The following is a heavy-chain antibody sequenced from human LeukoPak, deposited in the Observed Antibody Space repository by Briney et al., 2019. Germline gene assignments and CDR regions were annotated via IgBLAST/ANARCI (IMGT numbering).Heavy chain of an antibody. CDR2: VYYSGST. Sequence: SETLSLTCTVSAGSLSSNFWSWVRQPPGRGLEWSGYVYYSGSTTYNPSLKSRVTISVDTSKNQLSLKLSSVTAADTAVYYCARREENYGDYGAYYFDYWGQGTLVTVSS. J-gene: IGHJ4*02. CDR3: ARREENYGDYGAYYFDY. D-gene: IGHD4-17*01. CDR1: AGSLSSNF. V-gene: IGHV4-59*01.